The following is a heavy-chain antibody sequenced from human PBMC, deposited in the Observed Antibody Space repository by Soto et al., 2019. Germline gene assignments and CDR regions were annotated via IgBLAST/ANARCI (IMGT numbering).Heavy chain of an antibody. J-gene: IGHJ4*02. D-gene: IGHD4-17*01. CDR2: ISGSGGST. V-gene: IGHV3-23*01. Sequence: GGSLRLSCAASGFTFSSYALSWVRQAPGKGLEWVSAISGSGGSTYYADSVKGRFTISRDNSKNTLYLQMNSLRAEDTAVYYCAKDQIPYGDYGLFDYWGQGTLVTAPQ. CDR1: GFTFSSYA. CDR3: AKDQIPYGDYGLFDY.